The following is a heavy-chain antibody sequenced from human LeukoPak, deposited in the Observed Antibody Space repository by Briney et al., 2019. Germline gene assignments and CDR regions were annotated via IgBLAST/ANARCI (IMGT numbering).Heavy chain of an antibody. Sequence: PGGSLRLSCAASGFTFSSSWMSWVRQAPGKGLEWVANIKQDGSEKYYVDSVKGRFTISRDNAKNSLYLQMNSLRAEDTAVYYCARDPLRGVPDYWGQGTLVTDSS. CDR1: GFTFSSSW. J-gene: IGHJ4*02. CDR3: ARDPLRGVPDY. D-gene: IGHD2-2*01. V-gene: IGHV3-7*01. CDR2: IKQDGSEK.